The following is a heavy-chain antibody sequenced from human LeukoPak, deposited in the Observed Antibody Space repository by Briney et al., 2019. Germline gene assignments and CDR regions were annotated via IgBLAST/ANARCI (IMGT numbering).Heavy chain of an antibody. CDR3: ARGAYCGGDCYLP. Sequence: SQTLSLTCTVSGGSISSGDYYWSWIRQPPGKGLEWIGYIYYSGSTYYNPSLKSRVTISVDTSKNQLSLKLSSVTAADTAVYYCARGAYCGGDCYLPWGQGTLVTVSS. CDR1: GGSISSGDYY. CDR2: IYYSGST. D-gene: IGHD2-21*01. V-gene: IGHV4-30-4*08. J-gene: IGHJ5*02.